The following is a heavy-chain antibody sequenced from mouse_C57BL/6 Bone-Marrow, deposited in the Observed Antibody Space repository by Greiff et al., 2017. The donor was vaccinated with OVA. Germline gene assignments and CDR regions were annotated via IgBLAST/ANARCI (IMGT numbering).Heavy chain of an antibody. V-gene: IGHV1-82*01. CDR3: ASRWLLRYYFDY. CDR2: IYPGDGDT. J-gene: IGHJ2*01. D-gene: IGHD2-3*01. CDR1: GYAFSSSW. Sequence: VQLQQSGPELVKPGASVKISCKASGYAFSSSWMNWVKQRPGKGLEWIGRIYPGDGDTNYNGKFKGKATLTADKSSSTAYMQLSSLTSEDSAVYFCASRWLLRYYFDYWGQGTTLTVSS.